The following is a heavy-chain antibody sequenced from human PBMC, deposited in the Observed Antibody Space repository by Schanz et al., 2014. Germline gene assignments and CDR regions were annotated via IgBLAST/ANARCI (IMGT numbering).Heavy chain of an antibody. Sequence: QVQLVESGGGVVQPGRSLRLSCAASGFTFSSYAMHWVRQAPGKGLEWVAIISYDGRNKYYADSVKGRFTISRDNSKNTLCLQMNSLRAEDTAVYYCARDLEGYDGGGGGFDPWGQGTLVTVSS. CDR1: GFTFSSYA. V-gene: IGHV3-30-3*01. D-gene: IGHD2-21*01. J-gene: IGHJ5*02. CDR3: ARDLEGYDGGGGGFDP. CDR2: ISYDGRNK.